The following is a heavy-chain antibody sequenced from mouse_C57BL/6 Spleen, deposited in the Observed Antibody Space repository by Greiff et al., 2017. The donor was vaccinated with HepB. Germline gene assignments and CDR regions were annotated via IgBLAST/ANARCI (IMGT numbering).Heavy chain of an antibody. D-gene: IGHD1-1*01. Sequence: EVMLVESGEGLVKPGGSLKLSCAASGFTFSSYAMSWVRQTPEKRLEWVAYISSGGDYIYYADTVKGRFTISRDNARNTLYLQMSSLKSEDTAMYDCTRGYYGSQYYFDYWGQGTTLTVSS. CDR2: ISSGGDYI. CDR1: GFTFSSYA. CDR3: TRGYYGSQYYFDY. J-gene: IGHJ2*01. V-gene: IGHV5-9-1*02.